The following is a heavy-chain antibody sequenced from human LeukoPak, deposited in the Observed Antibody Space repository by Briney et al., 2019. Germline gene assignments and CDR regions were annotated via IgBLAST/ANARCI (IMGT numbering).Heavy chain of an antibody. D-gene: IGHD3-10*01. Sequence: PGGSLTLSCAASGFTFSSYAMSWVRQAQGKGLEWVSAISGSGGSTYYADSVKGRFTISRDNSKNTLYLQMNSLRAEDTAVYYCAKDFYGSGRSGFDYWGQGTLVTVSS. CDR3: AKDFYGSGRSGFDY. CDR1: GFTFSSYA. CDR2: ISGSGGST. V-gene: IGHV3-23*01. J-gene: IGHJ4*02.